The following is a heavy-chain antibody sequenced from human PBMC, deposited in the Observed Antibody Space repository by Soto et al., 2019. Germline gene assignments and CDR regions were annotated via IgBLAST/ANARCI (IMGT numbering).Heavy chain of an antibody. CDR1: GVSISYGSYY. V-gene: IGHV4-31*03. Sequence: QVQLQESGPGLVKPSQTLSLTCNVSGVSISYGSYYWTWIRQHPGKGPEWIGYIYFSGSTYYNPSLKSRVTISVDASENQCSLKLSSVSAADTAVYYCARGGSTGFYWGQGTLVIVSS. D-gene: IGHD2-2*01. CDR2: IYFSGST. CDR3: ARGGSTGFY. J-gene: IGHJ4*02.